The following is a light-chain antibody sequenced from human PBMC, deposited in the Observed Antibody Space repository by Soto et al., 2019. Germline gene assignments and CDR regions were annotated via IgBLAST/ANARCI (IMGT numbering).Light chain of an antibody. V-gene: IGKV3-15*01. CDR1: QSVSSN. CDR3: QQYNNWPTLT. Sequence: EIVMTQSPATLSVSRGERATLSCRASQSVSSNLAWYQQKPCQAPRVHIYGASTRATGIPARFSGSGSGTEFTFTISSLQAEDFAVYYCQQYNNWPTLTFGGGTKVETK. CDR2: GAS. J-gene: IGKJ4*01.